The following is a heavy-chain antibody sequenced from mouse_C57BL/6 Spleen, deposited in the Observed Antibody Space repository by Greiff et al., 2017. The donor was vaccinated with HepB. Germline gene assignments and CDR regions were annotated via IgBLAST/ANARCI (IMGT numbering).Heavy chain of an antibody. CDR2: IHPNSGST. J-gene: IGHJ3*01. CDR1: GYTFTSYW. CDR3: ARSGKNPWFAY. D-gene: IGHD3-1*01. V-gene: IGHV1-64*01. Sequence: QVQLQQPGAELVKPGASVKLSCKASGYTFTSYWMHWVKQRPGQGLEWIGMIHPNSGSTNYNEKFKSKATLTVDKSSSTAYMQLSSLTSEDSAVYYCARSGKNPWFAYWGQGTLVTVSA.